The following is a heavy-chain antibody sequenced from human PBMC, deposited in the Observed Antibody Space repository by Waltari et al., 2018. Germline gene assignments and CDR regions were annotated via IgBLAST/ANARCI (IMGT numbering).Heavy chain of an antibody. D-gene: IGHD2-2*01. V-gene: IGHV3-23*01. CDR3: AKDGCSSTSCYFQWLRFLYYFDY. J-gene: IGHJ4*02. CDR2: ISGSGGRT. Sequence: EVQLLESGGGLVQPGGSLRLSCAASGFTFSSYAMSWVRQAPGKGLEWVSAISGSGGRTYDADSVKGRFTISRDNSKNTLYLQMNSLRAEDTAVYYCAKDGCSSTSCYFQWLRFLYYFDYWGQGTLVTVSS. CDR1: GFTFSSYA.